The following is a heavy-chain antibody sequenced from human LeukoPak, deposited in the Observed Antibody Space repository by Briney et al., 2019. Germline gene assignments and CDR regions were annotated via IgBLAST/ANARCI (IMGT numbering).Heavy chain of an antibody. CDR1: RFTFSSYG. V-gene: IGHV3-30*02. CDR3: AKDVTAIIDAFDI. CDR2: IRYDGSNK. J-gene: IGHJ3*02. Sequence: GGSLRLSCAASRFTFSSYGMHWVRQAPGKGLEWVAFIRYDGSNKYYADSVKGRFTISRYNSKNTLYLQMNSLRAEDTAVYYCAKDVTAIIDAFDIWGQGTMVTVSS. D-gene: IGHD2-21*02.